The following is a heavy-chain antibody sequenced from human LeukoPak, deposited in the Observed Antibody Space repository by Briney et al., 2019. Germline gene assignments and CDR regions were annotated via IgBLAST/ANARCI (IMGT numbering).Heavy chain of an antibody. CDR3: ARDPIAAADYYFDY. V-gene: IGHV3-21*01. CDR2: ISSSSSYI. Sequence: PGGSLRLSCAASGLTFSSYSMNWVRQAPGKGLEWVSSISSSSSYIYYADSVKGRSTISRDNAKISLYLQMNSLRAEDTAVYYCARDPIAAADYYFDYWGQGTLVTVSS. D-gene: IGHD6-13*01. CDR1: GLTFSSYS. J-gene: IGHJ4*02.